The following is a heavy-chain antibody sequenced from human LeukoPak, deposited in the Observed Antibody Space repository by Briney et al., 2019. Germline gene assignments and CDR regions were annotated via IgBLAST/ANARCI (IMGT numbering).Heavy chain of an antibody. J-gene: IGHJ2*01. Sequence: PGGSLRLSCAASGFTFSGYYMTWIRQAPGKGLEWLSYINTGSTYTNYANSVKGRFTISRDNAKNSLYLQLNSLRAEDTAVYYCTREDNWYFDLWGRGTLVTVSS. CDR1: GFTFSGYY. CDR2: INTGSTYT. CDR3: TREDNWYFDL. V-gene: IGHV3-11*05.